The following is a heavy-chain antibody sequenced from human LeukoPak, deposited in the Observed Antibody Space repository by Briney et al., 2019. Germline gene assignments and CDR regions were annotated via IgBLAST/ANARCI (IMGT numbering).Heavy chain of an antibody. CDR2: ISWNSGSI. CDR3: AKDISWRRPDGGPFDY. D-gene: IGHD4-23*01. CDR1: GFTFDDYA. Sequence: GRSLRLSCAASGFTFDDYAMHWVRQAPGKGLEWVSGISWNSGSIGYADSVRGRFTISRDNAKNSLYLQMNSLRAEDTALYYCAKDISWRRPDGGPFDYWGQGTLVTVSS. V-gene: IGHV3-9*01. J-gene: IGHJ4*02.